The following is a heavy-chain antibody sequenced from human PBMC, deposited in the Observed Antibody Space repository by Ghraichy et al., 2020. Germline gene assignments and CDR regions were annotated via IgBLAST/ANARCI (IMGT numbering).Heavy chain of an antibody. CDR3: ARDPFDPLDCSGGSCYSGKSDDFGGEDAFDI. CDR1: GYTFTSYA. Sequence: ASVKVSCKASGYTFTSYAMNWVRQAPGQGLEWMGWINTNTGNPTYAQGFTGRFVFSLDTSVSTAYLQISSLKAEDTAVYYCARDPFDPLDCSGGSCYSGKSDDFGGEDAFDIWGQGTMVTVSS. CDR2: INTNTGNP. D-gene: IGHD2-15*01. V-gene: IGHV7-4-1*02. J-gene: IGHJ3*02.